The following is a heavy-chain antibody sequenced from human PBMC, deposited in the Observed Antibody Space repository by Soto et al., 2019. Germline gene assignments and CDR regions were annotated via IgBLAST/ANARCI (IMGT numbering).Heavy chain of an antibody. J-gene: IGHJ4*02. V-gene: IGHV3-49*03. Sequence: GGSLRLSCTASGFTFGDYAMSWFRQAPGKGLEWVGFIRSKAYGGTTEYAASVKGRFTISRDDSKSIAYLQMNSLKTEDTAVYYCTRDSTTPLLWFGENWGQGTLVTVSS. CDR3: TRDSTTPLLWFGEN. CDR1: GFTFGDYA. CDR2: IRSKAYGGTT. D-gene: IGHD3-10*01.